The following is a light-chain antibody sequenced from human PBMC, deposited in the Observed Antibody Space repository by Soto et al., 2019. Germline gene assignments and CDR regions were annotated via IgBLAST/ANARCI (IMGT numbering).Light chain of an antibody. CDR2: DAS. CDR3: QQYNTDSWT. J-gene: IGKJ1*01. Sequence: DIQLTQSPSFLSASVGDRVTITCRASQTIFTWLAWYQQKPGKTPKLLIYDASTLESGVPSRFSGSGSGTEFTLTISSLQPDDFGNYYCQQYNTDSWTFGQGTKVDIK. CDR1: QTIFTW. V-gene: IGKV1-5*01.